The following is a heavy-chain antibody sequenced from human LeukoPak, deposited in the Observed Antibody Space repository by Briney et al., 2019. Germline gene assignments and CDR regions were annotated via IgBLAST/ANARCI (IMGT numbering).Heavy chain of an antibody. CDR2: IYYSGST. Sequence: SETLSLTCTVSGGSFSSYYWSWIRQPPGKGLDWIGYIYYSGSTNYNPSLKSRVTLSVDLSKNQLSLKLTSVTAADTAVYYCARDHELLDYWGQGTLVTVSS. V-gene: IGHV4-59*12. D-gene: IGHD3-10*01. CDR3: ARDHELLDY. J-gene: IGHJ4*02. CDR1: GGSFSSYY.